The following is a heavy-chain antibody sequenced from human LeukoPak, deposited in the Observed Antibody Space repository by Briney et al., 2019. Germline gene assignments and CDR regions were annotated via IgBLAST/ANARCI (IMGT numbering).Heavy chain of an antibody. CDR2: ISYDGSNK. CDR3: AKGGRLLWFGELSDDAFDI. J-gene: IGHJ3*02. D-gene: IGHD3-10*01. Sequence: PGGSLRLSCAASGFTFSSYGMHWVRQAPGKGLEWVAVISYDGSNKYYADSVKGRFTISRDNSKNTLYLQMNSLRAEDTAVYYCAKGGRLLWFGELSDDAFDIWGQGTMVTVPS. V-gene: IGHV3-30*18. CDR1: GFTFSSYG.